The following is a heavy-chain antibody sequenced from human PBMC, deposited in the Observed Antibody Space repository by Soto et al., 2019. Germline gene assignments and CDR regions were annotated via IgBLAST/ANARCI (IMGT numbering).Heavy chain of an antibody. CDR1: GGSISSGTYS. Sequence: QLQLQESGSGLVKPSQTLSLTCAVSGGSISSGTYSWSWIRQPPGKGLEWIGYIYHSGNTYYNPSLKSRLTISVDTSKNQFSLKLSCVTAADTAVYYCARAGDCSGGSCYCDYWGQGTLVTVSS. V-gene: IGHV4-30-2*01. CDR2: IYHSGNT. D-gene: IGHD2-15*01. CDR3: ARAGDCSGGSCYCDY. J-gene: IGHJ4*02.